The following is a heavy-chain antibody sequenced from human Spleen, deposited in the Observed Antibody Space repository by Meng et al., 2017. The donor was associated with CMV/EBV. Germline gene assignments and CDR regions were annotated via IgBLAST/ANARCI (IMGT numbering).Heavy chain of an antibody. V-gene: IGHV3-21*01. D-gene: IGHD2-2*02. J-gene: IGHJ5*02. CDR2: LSSSSSYI. Sequence: FTFRSYSMNWVRQAPGKGLEWVSSLSSSSSYIYQADSVKGRFTISRDNAKNSLYLQMNSLRAEDTAVYYCARDKRHCSSTSCYTEFDPWGQGTLVTVSS. CDR1: FTFRSYS. CDR3: ARDKRHCSSTSCYTEFDP.